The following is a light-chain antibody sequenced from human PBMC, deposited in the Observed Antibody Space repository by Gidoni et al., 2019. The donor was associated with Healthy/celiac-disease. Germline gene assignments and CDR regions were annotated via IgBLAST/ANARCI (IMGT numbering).Light chain of an antibody. V-gene: IGKV3-15*01. CDR2: AAS. CDR1: QSVRSN. CDR3: QQYNNWPPT. J-gene: IGKJ4*01. Sequence: TRSVSPGERATLSCRASQSVRSNLAWYQQKPGQAPRLLIYAASTRATGIPARFSGSGSGTEFTLTISSLQSEDFAVYFCQQYNNWPPTFGGGTKVEIK.